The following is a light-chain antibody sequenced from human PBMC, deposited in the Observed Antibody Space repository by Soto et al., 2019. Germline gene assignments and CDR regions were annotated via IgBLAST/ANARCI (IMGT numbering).Light chain of an antibody. CDR2: AAS. J-gene: IGKJ5*01. Sequence: DIQMTQSPASLSASVGYRVTITCRASHNINNYLSWYQQKPGKAPKLLIYAASTLQSGVASRFSGSGSATDFTLTISSLQPEDSAIYYCQQSYSNPTFGQGTRREIK. CDR1: HNINNY. CDR3: QQSYSNPT. V-gene: IGKV1-39*01.